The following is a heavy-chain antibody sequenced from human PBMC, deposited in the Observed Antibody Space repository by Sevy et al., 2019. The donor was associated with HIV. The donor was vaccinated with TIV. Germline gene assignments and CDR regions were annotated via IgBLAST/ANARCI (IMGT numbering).Heavy chain of an antibody. D-gene: IGHD6-13*01. Sequence: GGSLRLSCAASGFAFSSHAMHWVRQAPGKGLEWVAVISYEGTETFYAASVEGRFTISRDNSKNMLSLQINSLGPEDTAVYYWARDGGYSIKWYPLYWGHGTMVTVSS. CDR2: ISYEGTET. V-gene: IGHV3-30-3*01. J-gene: IGHJ4*01. CDR3: ARDGGYSIKWYPLY. CDR1: GFAFSSHA.